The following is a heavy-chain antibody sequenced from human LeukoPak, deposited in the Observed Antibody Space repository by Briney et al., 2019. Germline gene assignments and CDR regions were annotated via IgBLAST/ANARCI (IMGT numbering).Heavy chain of an antibody. CDR2: IKQDGSEK. D-gene: IGHD2-21*01. Sequence: GGSLRLSCAASGFTFSSYWMSWVRQAPGKGLEWVANIKQDGSEKYYVDSVKGRFTMSRDNARNSMYLQMNSLRVEDTAVYYCARGGHHSVDYWGQGTLVTVSS. V-gene: IGHV3-7*01. CDR1: GFTFSSYW. CDR3: ARGGHHSVDY. J-gene: IGHJ4*02.